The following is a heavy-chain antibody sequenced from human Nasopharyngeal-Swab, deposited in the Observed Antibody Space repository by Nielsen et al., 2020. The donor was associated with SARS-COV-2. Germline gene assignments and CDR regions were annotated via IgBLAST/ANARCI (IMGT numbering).Heavy chain of an antibody. J-gene: IGHJ4*02. D-gene: IGHD2-2*03. Sequence: GGSLSLSCAASGFTFSSYWMSWVRQAPGKGLEWVANIKQDGSEKYYVDSVKGRFTISRDNAKNSLYLQMNSLRAEDTAVYYCARVEGGYCSSTSCFSYYFDYWGQGTLVTVSS. CDR3: ARVEGGYCSSTSCFSYYFDY. CDR1: GFTFSSYW. CDR2: IKQDGSEK. V-gene: IGHV3-7*01.